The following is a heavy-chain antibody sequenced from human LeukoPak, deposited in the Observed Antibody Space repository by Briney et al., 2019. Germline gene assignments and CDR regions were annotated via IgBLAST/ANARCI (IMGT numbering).Heavy chain of an antibody. CDR3: AKSGGGYYDTSGSV. CDR2: ISYDESKK. D-gene: IGHD3-22*01. Sequence: GRSLRLSCAASGFTFSSYAMHWVRQAPGKGLEWLAVISYDESKKYYADSVKGRFTISRDKSENTLYLQMNSLRAEDTAVYYCAKSGGGYYDTSGSVWGQGTMVTVS. V-gene: IGHV3-30*17. CDR1: GFTFSSYA. J-gene: IGHJ3*01.